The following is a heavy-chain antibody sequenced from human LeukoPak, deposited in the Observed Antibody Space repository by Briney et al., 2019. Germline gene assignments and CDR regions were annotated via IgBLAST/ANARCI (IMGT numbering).Heavy chain of an antibody. CDR2: ISSSSSYI. CDR1: GFTFSSYS. V-gene: IGHV3-21*04. Sequence: PGGSLRLSCAASGFTFSSYSMNWVRQAPGKGLEWVSSISSSSSYIYYADSVKGRFTISRDNAKNSLYLQMNSLRAEDTAVYYCARGTSIRLLEWLFDYWGQGTLVTVSS. J-gene: IGHJ4*02. D-gene: IGHD3-3*01. CDR3: ARGTSIRLLEWLFDY.